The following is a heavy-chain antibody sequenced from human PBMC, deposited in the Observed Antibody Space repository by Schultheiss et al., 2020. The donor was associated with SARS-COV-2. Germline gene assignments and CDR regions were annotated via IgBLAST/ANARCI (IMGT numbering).Heavy chain of an antibody. CDR3: ARGGNPLYGDYGY. J-gene: IGHJ4*02. D-gene: IGHD4-17*01. CDR2: INHSGST. Sequence: GSLRLSCTVSGGSISSGGYYWGWIRQPPGKGLEWIGEINHSGSTNYNPSLKSRVTISVDTSKNQFSLKLSSVTAADTAVYYCARGGNPLYGDYGYRGQGTLVTVSS. CDR1: GGSISSGGYY. V-gene: IGHV4-39*07.